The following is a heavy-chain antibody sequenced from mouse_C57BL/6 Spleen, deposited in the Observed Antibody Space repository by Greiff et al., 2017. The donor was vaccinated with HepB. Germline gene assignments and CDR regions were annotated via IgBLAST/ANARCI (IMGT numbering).Heavy chain of an antibody. D-gene: IGHD2-4*01. CDR1: GYAFSSSW. J-gene: IGHJ1*03. CDR2: IYPGDGDT. V-gene: IGHV1-82*01. CDR3: ARGTMITTGYFDV. Sequence: QVQLQQSGPELVKPGASVKISCKASGYAFSSSWMNWVKQRPGKGLEWIGRIYPGDGDTNYNGKCKGKATLTADKSSSTAYMQLSSLTSEDSAVYFCARGTMITTGYFDVWGTGTTVTVSS.